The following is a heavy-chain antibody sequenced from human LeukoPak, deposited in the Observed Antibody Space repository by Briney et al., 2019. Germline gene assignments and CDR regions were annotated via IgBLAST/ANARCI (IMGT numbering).Heavy chain of an antibody. D-gene: IGHD2-2*01. J-gene: IGHJ1*01. CDR1: GYSFTTSI. CDR2: ISVNNGGT. CDR3: ATATQPRGYFLH. Sequence: ASVKVSSKASGYSFTTSILASVRQGPGQSVEWMGWISVNNGGTNYAQSFQDRVTLTRDTSTNTAYLELRSLRSDDTAIIYCATATQPRGYFLHWGQGTLVTVSS. V-gene: IGHV1-18*01.